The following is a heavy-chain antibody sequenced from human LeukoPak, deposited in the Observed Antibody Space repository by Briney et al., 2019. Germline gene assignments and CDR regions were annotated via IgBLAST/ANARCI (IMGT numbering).Heavy chain of an antibody. CDR3: AQMAPFSPSFSQQ. CDR2: IYHSSTT. Sequence: SETLSLTCTVSGGAITSYFWTWFRQPPGQGLEWIGYIYHSSTTNYNPSLKSRVSISVDTSKTQFSLNLGSVTAADTAVYYCAQMAPFSPSFSQQWGQGTLVTVSS. D-gene: IGHD5-24*01. V-gene: IGHV4-59*01. J-gene: IGHJ1*01. CDR1: GGAITSYF.